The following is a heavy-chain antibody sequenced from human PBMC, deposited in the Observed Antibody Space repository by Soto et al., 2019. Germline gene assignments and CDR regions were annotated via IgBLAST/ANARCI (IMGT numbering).Heavy chain of an antibody. CDR2: IYYSGST. Sequence: SETLSLTCTVSGGSISSYYWSWIRQPPGKGLEWIGYIYYSGSTNYNPSLKSRVTISVDTSKNQFSLKLSSVTAADTAVYYCAREFVVVPAANWFDPWGQGTLVTVSS. D-gene: IGHD2-2*01. V-gene: IGHV4-59*01. CDR1: GGSISSYY. J-gene: IGHJ5*02. CDR3: AREFVVVPAANWFDP.